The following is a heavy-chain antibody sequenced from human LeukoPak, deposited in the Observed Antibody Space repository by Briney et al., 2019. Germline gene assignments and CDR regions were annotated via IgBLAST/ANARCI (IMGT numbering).Heavy chain of an antibody. CDR2: VSYSGST. D-gene: IGHD5-18*01. CDR1: GGSISNYY. Sequence: MTSETLSLTCTVSGGSISNYYWNWIRQPPGKGLEWIGSVSYSGSTYYNPSLKSRVAISVDTSKNQFSLKLSSVTAADTAVYYCARVDTTMMNWGQGTLVTVSS. V-gene: IGHV4-39*01. J-gene: IGHJ4*02. CDR3: ARVDTTMMN.